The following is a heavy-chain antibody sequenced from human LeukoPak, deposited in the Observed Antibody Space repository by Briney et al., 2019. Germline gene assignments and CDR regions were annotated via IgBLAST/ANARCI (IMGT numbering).Heavy chain of an antibody. CDR1: GGSISSGGYY. D-gene: IGHD5-12*01. CDR2: IYYSGST. CDR3: ARGVYSGYWSGLGYGMDV. Sequence: SQTLSLTCTVSGGSISSGGYYWSWIRQHPGKGLEWIGYIYYSGSTYYNPSLKSRVTISVDTSKNQFSLKLSSVTAADTAVYYCARGVYSGYWSGLGYGMDVWGQGTTVTASS. V-gene: IGHV4-31*03. J-gene: IGHJ6*02.